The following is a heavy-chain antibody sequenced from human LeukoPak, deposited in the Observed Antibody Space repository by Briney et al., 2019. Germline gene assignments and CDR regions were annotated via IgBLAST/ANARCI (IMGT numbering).Heavy chain of an antibody. Sequence: PGGSLILSCAASGFTVSSNYMSWVRQAPGEGLEWVSVIYSGGSTYYADSVKGRFTISRDNSKNTLYLQMNSLRAEDTAVYYCARERFDRFGELLSNWFDPWGQGTLVTVSS. CDR1: GFTVSSNY. CDR3: ARERFDRFGELLSNWFDP. CDR2: IYSGGST. D-gene: IGHD3-10*01. V-gene: IGHV3-53*01. J-gene: IGHJ5*02.